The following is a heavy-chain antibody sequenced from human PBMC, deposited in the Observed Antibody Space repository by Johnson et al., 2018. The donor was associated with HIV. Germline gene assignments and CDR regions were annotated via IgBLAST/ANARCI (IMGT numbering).Heavy chain of an antibody. CDR3: TKSPGKDHGGKSGAFDM. J-gene: IGHJ3*02. V-gene: IGHV3-30-3*01. Sequence: QVQLVESGGGVVQPGRSLRLSCAASGFTFSSYAMHWVRQAPGKGLEWVAVISYDGSNKYYADSVKGRFTISRDNSKNTLYLQLNSLRAEDTAVYYCTKSPGKDHGGKSGAFDMWGQGTMVTVS. D-gene: IGHD4-23*01. CDR2: ISYDGSNK. CDR1: GFTFSSYA.